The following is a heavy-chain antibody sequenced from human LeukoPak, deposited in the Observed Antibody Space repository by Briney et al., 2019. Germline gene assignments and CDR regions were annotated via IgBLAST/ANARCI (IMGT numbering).Heavy chain of an antibody. CDR2: INPSGGST. Sequence: GASVKVSCKASGYTFTSYYMHWVRQAPGQGLEWMGIINPSGGSTSYAQKFQGRVTMTRDTSTSTVYMELSSLRSEDTAVYYCASAPPINYDSSGSFDYWGQGTLVTVSS. V-gene: IGHV1-46*01. CDR3: ASAPPINYDSSGSFDY. D-gene: IGHD3-22*01. J-gene: IGHJ4*02. CDR1: GYTFTSYY.